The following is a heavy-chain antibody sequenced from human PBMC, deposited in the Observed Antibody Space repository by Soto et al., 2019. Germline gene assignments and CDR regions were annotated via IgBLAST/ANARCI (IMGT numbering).Heavy chain of an antibody. CDR1: GDSVSGNTAA. V-gene: IGHV6-1*01. D-gene: IGHD6-13*01. CDR3: ARDRSPGSSSWYDY. J-gene: IGHJ4*02. CDR2: TYYGSKWYV. Sequence: SHTLSLTCAISGDSVSGNTAALNWIRQSPSRGLEWLGRTYYGSKWYVDYAVSVKSRISINPDTSKNQFSLQLNSVTPEDTAVYFCARDRSPGSSSWYDYWGQGALVTVSS.